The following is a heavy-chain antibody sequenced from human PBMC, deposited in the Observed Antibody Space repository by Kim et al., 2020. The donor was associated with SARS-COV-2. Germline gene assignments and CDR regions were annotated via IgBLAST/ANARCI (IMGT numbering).Heavy chain of an antibody. CDR1: GFTVSSYW. J-gene: IGHJ2*01. CDR2: IKQDGSEK. V-gene: IGHV3-7*01. D-gene: IGHD6-13*01. CDR3: ARLGLASWYVDL. Sequence: GGSLRLSCAASGFTVSSYWMSWVRQAPGKGLEWVANIKQDGSEKYNVDSVKGRFTNTRDNAKNSLYLQMNRLRAEDTAVYYCARLGLASWYVDLWGRGTLVTVSS.